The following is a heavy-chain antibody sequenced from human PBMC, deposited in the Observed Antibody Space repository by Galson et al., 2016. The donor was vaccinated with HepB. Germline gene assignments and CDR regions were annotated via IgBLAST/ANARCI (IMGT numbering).Heavy chain of an antibody. CDR2: INPNSGGT. CDR1: GYTFTNYG. D-gene: IGHD6-19*01. V-gene: IGHV1-2*04. CDR3: ARSTGFFYYVDE. J-gene: IGHJ4*02. Sequence: SVKVSCKASGYTFTNYGISWVRQAPGQGLEWMGWINPNSGGTNYAQKFQGWVTMTRDTSISTTYMELSRLKSDDTAVYYCARSTGFFYYVDEWGQGTLVTVSS.